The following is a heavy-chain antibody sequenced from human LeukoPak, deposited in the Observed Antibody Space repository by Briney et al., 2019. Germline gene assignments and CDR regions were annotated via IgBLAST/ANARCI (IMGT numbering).Heavy chain of an antibody. D-gene: IGHD2-15*01. J-gene: IGHJ5*02. Sequence: SVKVSCKASGGTFSSYAISWVRQAPGQGLEWMGGIIPIFGTANYAQKFQGRVTITADESTSTAYMELSSPRSEDTAVYYCAGYCSGGSCYWDNGFDPWGQGTLVTVSS. CDR3: AGYCSGGSCYWDNGFDP. CDR2: IIPIFGTA. V-gene: IGHV1-69*13. CDR1: GGTFSSYA.